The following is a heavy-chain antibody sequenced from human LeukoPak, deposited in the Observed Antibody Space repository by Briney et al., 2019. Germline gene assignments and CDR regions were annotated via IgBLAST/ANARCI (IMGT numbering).Heavy chain of an antibody. Sequence: GGSLRLSCTASGLTFGDYAMNWVRQAPGKGLEWVGFIRSKAYGGTTEYAASVKGRFTISRDDSKSIAYLQMNSLKTEDTAVYYCSSDEAEDTTYWGQGTLVTVSS. CDR2: IRSKAYGGTT. V-gene: IGHV3-49*04. CDR3: SSDEAEDTTY. D-gene: IGHD1-26*01. J-gene: IGHJ4*02. CDR1: GLTFGDYA.